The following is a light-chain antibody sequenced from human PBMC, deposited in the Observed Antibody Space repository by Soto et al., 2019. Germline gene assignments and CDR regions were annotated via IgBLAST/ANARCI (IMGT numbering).Light chain of an antibody. CDR1: GSNIGAGFD. CDR2: CNT. Sequence: QSVLTQPPSLSGDPGQNIIISCTGGGSNIGAGFDVHWYQQLPGTAPKLLIYCNTNRPSGVPDRFSGSKSGTSASLVITGLQYEYEAGYYCKSYVTGLSGTVVFGGGPKLNVL. CDR3: KSYVTGLSGTVV. J-gene: IGLJ2*01. V-gene: IGLV1-40*01.